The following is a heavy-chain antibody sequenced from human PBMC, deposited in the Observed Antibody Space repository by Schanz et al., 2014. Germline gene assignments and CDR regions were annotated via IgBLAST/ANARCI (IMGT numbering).Heavy chain of an antibody. CDR1: GFSFDDYT. CDR3: ATETKKFFDY. J-gene: IGHJ4*02. CDR2: ITRDGGST. Sequence: VQLVESGGVVAQPGGSLRLSCAASGFSFDDYTMHWVRQAPGKGLEWVCLITRDGGSTYYADSVQGRFTVSRDNDRSSLFLQMDSLRTEDTALYYCATETKKFFDYWGQGTLVTVSS. V-gene: IGHV3-43*01.